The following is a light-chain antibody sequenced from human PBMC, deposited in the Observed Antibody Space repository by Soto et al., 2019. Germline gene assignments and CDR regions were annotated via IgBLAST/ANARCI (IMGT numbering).Light chain of an antibody. Sequence: QSVLTQPPSVSGAPGQKVTISCTGSSSNSGAGFDVHWYQQLPGTAPKLLIYGNSNRPSWVPDRFSASKSGSSASLAITGLQPEDEADYYCQSYDSSLSAFVFGTGTKLTVL. CDR1: SSNSGAGFD. CDR2: GNS. J-gene: IGLJ1*01. CDR3: QSYDSSLSAFV. V-gene: IGLV1-40*01.